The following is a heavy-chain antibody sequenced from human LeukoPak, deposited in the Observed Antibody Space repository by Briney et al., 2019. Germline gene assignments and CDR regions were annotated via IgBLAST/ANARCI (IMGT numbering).Heavy chain of an antibody. D-gene: IGHD2/OR15-2a*01. V-gene: IGHV3-21*01. Sequence: GGALRLSCAASVFTFSSYSMNWVRQAPGRGLEWVSSISRSGRYIYYADSLKGGFTISMDNSANSLYMQMDSLTAEDTAVYYCTRKGSQWDFLVDSWGQGTRVAVSP. CDR2: ISRSGRYI. CDR1: VFTFSSYS. CDR3: TRKGSQWDFLVDS. J-gene: IGHJ4*02.